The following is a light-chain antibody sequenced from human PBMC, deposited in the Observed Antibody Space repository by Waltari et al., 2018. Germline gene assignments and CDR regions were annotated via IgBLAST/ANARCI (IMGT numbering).Light chain of an antibody. V-gene: IGKV1-39*01. CDR3: QQTYSTHPT. J-gene: IGKJ4*01. Sequence: DIQMTQSPSSLSASVGDRVTITCRASQSISTYLNWYQHKPGKAPKPLIYAASSLQSGVPSKFSGSGSGTAFTLTIISLQPEDFATYYCQQTYSTHPTFGGGTKVEIK. CDR1: QSISTY. CDR2: AAS.